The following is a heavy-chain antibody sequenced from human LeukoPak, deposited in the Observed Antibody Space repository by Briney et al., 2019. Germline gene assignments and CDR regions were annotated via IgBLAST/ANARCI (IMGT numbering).Heavy chain of an antibody. D-gene: IGHD2-15*01. V-gene: IGHV3-11*06. CDR2: ISSSSTYT. CDR1: GFTFSDYY. Sequence: GGSLRLSCAASGFTFSDYYMSWLRQAPGKGLEWGSYISSSSTYTNYADSVKGRFTISRDNTTHSLYLQMNSLGAEDTAVYYCARERVCSGGSCYSGFDYWGQGTLVTV. J-gene: IGHJ4*02. CDR3: ARERVCSGGSCYSGFDY.